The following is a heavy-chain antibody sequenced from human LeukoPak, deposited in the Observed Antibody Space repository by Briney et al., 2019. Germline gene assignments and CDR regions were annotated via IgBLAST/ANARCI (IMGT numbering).Heavy chain of an antibody. CDR3: AATYYYDGSGDY. Sequence: GGSLRLSCAASGFTFSSYEMKWVRQAPGKGLEWVSYISSSASPKYYADSVKGRFTISRDNAKNSLYLLMNSLRTEDTAVYYCAATYYYDGSGDYWGQGTLVTVSS. V-gene: IGHV3-48*03. CDR2: ISSSASPK. CDR1: GFTFSSYE. D-gene: IGHD3-22*01. J-gene: IGHJ4*02.